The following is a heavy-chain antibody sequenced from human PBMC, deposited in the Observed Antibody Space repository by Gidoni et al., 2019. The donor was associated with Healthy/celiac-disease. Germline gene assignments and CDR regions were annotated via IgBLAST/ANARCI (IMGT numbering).Heavy chain of an antibody. D-gene: IGHD6-19*01. V-gene: IGHV4-61*02. CDR2: IYTSGRT. J-gene: IGHJ4*02. CDR3: ARVGGQWLAIDY. Sequence: QVQLQESGPGLVKPSQTLSLTFTVSAGSISSGSYYWSWIRQPAGKGLEWIGRIYTSGRTNYNPYLKSRVTISVDTSKNQFSLKLSSVTAADTAVYYCARVGGQWLAIDYWGQGTLVTVSS. CDR1: AGSISSGSYY.